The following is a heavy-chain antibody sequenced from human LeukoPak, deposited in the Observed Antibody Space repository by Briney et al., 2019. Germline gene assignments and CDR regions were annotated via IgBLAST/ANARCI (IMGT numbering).Heavy chain of an antibody. CDR3: ASLVLYYDFWSGYYTDPGWFDP. CDR1: GGSISSSSYY. D-gene: IGHD3-3*01. Sequence: KTSETLSLTCTVSGGSISSSSYYWGWIRQPPGKGLEWIGSIYYSGSTYYNPSLKSRVTISVDTSKNQFSLKLSSVTAADTAVYYCASLVLYYDFWSGYYTDPGWFDPWGQGTLVTVSS. V-gene: IGHV4-39*07. CDR2: IYYSGST. J-gene: IGHJ5*02.